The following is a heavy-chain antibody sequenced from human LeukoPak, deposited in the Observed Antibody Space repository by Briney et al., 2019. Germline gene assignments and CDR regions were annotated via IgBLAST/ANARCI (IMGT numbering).Heavy chain of an antibody. CDR1: GGSFSGYY. CDR2: INHSGST. J-gene: IGHJ4*02. V-gene: IGHV4-34*01. Sequence: SETLSLTCAVYGGSFSGYYWSWIRQPPGKGLEWIGEINHSGSTNYNPSLKSRVTISVDTSKNQFSLKLSSVTAADTAVHYCARSFAQYYYGSGSTVFDYWGQGTLVTVSS. CDR3: ARSFAQYYYGSGSTVFDY. D-gene: IGHD3-10*01.